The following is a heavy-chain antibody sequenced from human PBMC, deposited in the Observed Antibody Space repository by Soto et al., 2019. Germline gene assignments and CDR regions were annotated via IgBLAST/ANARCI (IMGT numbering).Heavy chain of an antibody. V-gene: IGHV4-59*01. CDR3: ARDVCTYTNCWEFDP. CDR2: IHYSGTT. J-gene: IGHJ5*02. Sequence: QVQLQESGPGLVKPSETLSLTCTVSGGSISSSYWSWIRQSPGKGLEWIGYIHYSGTTSYNPSLKHRATISLDTSKTQFSLKLNSVTAADTAVYYCARDVCTYTNCWEFDPWGQGTLVTVSS. D-gene: IGHD3-16*01. CDR1: GGSISSSY.